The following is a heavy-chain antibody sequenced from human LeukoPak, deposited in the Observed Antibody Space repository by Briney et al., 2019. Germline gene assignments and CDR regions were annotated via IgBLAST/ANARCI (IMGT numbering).Heavy chain of an antibody. Sequence: GGSLRLSCAASGFTFNSYWMSWVRQAPGKGLEWVSYIGGTHSNIYYADSVKGRFTISRDDAKNSLYLQMNSLRDEDTAVYYCARDRDYAFDSWGQGTLVTVSS. V-gene: IGHV3-48*02. CDR3: ARDRDYAFDS. J-gene: IGHJ4*02. D-gene: IGHD4-17*01. CDR1: GFTFNSYW. CDR2: IGGTHSNI.